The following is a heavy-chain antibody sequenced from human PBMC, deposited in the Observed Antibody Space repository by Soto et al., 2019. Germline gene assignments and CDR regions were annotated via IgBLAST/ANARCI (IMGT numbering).Heavy chain of an antibody. CDR2: IYYSGST. CDR1: GGSISSYY. D-gene: IGHD5-18*01. J-gene: IGHJ4*02. CDR3: AREGRGYSYAYFDY. V-gene: IGHV4-59*01. Sequence: SETLSLTCTVSGGSISSYYWSWIRQPPGKGLEWIGYIYYSGSTNYNPSLKSRVTISVDTSKDQFSLKLSSVTAADTAVYYCAREGRGYSYAYFDYWGQGTLVTVSS.